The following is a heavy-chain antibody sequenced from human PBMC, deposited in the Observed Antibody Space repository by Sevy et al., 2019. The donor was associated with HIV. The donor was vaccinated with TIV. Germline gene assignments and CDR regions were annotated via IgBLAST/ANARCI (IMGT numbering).Heavy chain of an antibody. CDR1: GFTFSTYS. Sequence: GGSLRLSCAASGFTFSTYSMNWVRQAPGKGLEWVSYISSTSSTIYYADSVKGRFTISRDNAKNSLYLQMNSLRAEDTAVYYCTTAPGVTIFGVVKDYWGQGTLVTVS. V-gene: IGHV3-48*01. J-gene: IGHJ4*02. CDR3: TTAPGVTIFGVVKDY. CDR2: ISSTSSTI. D-gene: IGHD3-3*01.